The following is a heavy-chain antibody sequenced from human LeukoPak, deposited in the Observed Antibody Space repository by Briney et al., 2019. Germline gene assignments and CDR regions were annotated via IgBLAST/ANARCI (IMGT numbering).Heavy chain of an antibody. Sequence: ASVKVSCKASGYTFTGYYMHWVRQAPGQGLEWMGRINPNSGGTNYAQKFQGRVTMTRDTSISTAYMELSRLRSDDTAVYYCATAGGYCSSTSCYGGGDYWGQGTLVTVSS. CDR2: INPNSGGT. CDR1: GYTFTGYY. D-gene: IGHD2-2*01. CDR3: ATAGGYCSSTSCYGGGDY. V-gene: IGHV1-2*06. J-gene: IGHJ4*02.